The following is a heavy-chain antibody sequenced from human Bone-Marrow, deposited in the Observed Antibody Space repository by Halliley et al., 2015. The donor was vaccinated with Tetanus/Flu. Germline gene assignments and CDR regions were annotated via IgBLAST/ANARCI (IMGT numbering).Heavy chain of an antibody. D-gene: IGHD2-2*01. J-gene: IGHJ6*02. Sequence: TLSLTCTVSGDSISSYYWSWIRQPPGKGLEWIGYIYYSGSTNYNPSFKSRVTISVDTSKNQFSLKLSSVTAADTAVYYCARVSCSSNTCYYEMDVWGQGTTVTVSS. CDR2: IYYSGST. V-gene: IGHV4-59*01. CDR3: ARVSCSSNTCYYEMDV. CDR1: GDSISSYY.